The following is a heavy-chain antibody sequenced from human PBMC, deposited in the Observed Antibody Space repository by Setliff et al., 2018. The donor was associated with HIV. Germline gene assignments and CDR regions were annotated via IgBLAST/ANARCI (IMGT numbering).Heavy chain of an antibody. CDR1: GFAFSDYD. CDR2: IGTGGDT. V-gene: IGHV3-13*01. J-gene: IGHJ6*02. Sequence: PVGSLRLSWATSGFAFSDYDFHWVRQVTGEGLEWVSAIGTGGDTYYADSVKGRFTISRENAKNSLYLQMNNVRAGDTAVYYCTRELNGHTSSHYYFGLDVWGQGTTVTV. D-gene: IGHD6-6*01. CDR3: TRELNGHTSSHYYFGLDV.